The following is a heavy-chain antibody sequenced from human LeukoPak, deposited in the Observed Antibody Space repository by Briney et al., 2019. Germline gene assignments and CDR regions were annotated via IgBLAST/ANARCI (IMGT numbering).Heavy chain of an antibody. CDR2: INQVASEK. CDR3: VRDGGYYGPDS. V-gene: IGHV3-7*04. Sequence: PGGSLRLSCAASGFTISCYCMSWVRQAPGKGLEWVANINQVASEKNYVDSVRGRFTISRDNAKNSLYLQMNSVRAEDTAMYYCVRDGGYYGPDSWGQGALVSVSS. CDR1: GFTISCYC. J-gene: IGHJ4*02. D-gene: IGHD3-10*01.